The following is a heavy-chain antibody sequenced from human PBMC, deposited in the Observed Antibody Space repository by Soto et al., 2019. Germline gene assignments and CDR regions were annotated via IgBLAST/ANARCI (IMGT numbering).Heavy chain of an antibody. J-gene: IGHJ6*02. CDR3: AREGYSSGNPQYYYYYYGMDV. D-gene: IGHD6-19*01. V-gene: IGHV3-48*02. CDR2: ISSSSSTI. Sequence: EVQLVESGGGLVQPGGSLRLSCAASGFTFSSYSMNWVRQAPGKGLEWVSYISSSSSTIYYADSVKGRFTISRDNAKNSLYLQMNGLRDEDTAVYYCAREGYSSGNPQYYYYYYGMDVWGQGTTVTVSS. CDR1: GFTFSSYS.